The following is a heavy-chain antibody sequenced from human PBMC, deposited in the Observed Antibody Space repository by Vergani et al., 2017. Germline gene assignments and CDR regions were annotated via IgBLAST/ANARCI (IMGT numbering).Heavy chain of an antibody. CDR3: ASAVIAGNVGVAYFGMDD. V-gene: IGHV3-30*02. CDR2: IRYDGSSE. J-gene: IGHJ6*02. D-gene: IGHD2/OR15-2a*01. Sequence: QVQILQSGGGVVQPGGSLRLSCTLSGFTLNTYGIHWVRQAPGKGLEWVSFIRYDGSSEYYGDSVKGRFTISRDKSQNTVNLQMNSLRTEDTAVYFCASAVIAGNVGVAYFGMDDWGRGTTVTVSS. CDR1: GFTLNTYG.